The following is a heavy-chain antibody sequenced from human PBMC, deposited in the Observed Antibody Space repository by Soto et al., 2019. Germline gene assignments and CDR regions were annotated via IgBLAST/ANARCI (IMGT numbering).Heavy chain of an antibody. V-gene: IGHV3-48*03. J-gene: IGHJ4*02. CDR3: ARGQNGGGGGYFDY. CDR2: ISSSGSTI. CDR1: GFTFSSYE. Sequence: LRLSCAASGFTFSSYEMNWVRQAPGKGLEWVSYISSSGSTIYYADSVKGRFTISRDNAKNSPYLQMNSLRAEDTAVYYRARGQNGGGGGYFDYWGQETLVTVSS. D-gene: IGHD3-16*01.